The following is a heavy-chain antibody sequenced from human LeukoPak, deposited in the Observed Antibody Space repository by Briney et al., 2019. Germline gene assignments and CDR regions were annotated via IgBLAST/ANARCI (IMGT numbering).Heavy chain of an antibody. V-gene: IGHV4-59*08. CDR3: ARHFAYSSSSYFDY. CDR1: GGSISSYY. J-gene: IGHJ4*02. D-gene: IGHD6-6*01. Sequence: SEPLSLTCTVSGGSISSYYWSWIRQPPGKGLEWIGYIYDSGSTDYNPSLKSRVTMFEDKSKNQFSLRLYSVTVADTAVYYCARHFAYSSSSYFDYWGQGSLVTVSS. CDR2: IYDSGST.